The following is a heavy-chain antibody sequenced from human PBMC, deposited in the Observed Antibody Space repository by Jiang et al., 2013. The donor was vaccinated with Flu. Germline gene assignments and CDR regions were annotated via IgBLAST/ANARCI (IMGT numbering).Heavy chain of an antibody. CDR2: IIPIFGTA. CDR3: ARDLRIFGVDKTPSYMDV. Sequence: CGAEVKKPGSSVKVSCKASGGTFSSYAISWVRQAPGQGLEWMGGIIPIFGTANYAQKFQGRVTITADKSTSTAYMELSSLRSEDTAVYYCARDLRIFGVDKTPSYMDVWGKGTTVTVSS. D-gene: IGHD3-3*01. V-gene: IGHV1-69*06. J-gene: IGHJ6*03. CDR1: GGTFSSYA.